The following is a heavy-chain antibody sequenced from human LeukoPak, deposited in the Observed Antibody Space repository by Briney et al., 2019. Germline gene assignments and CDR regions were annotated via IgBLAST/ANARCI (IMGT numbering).Heavy chain of an antibody. CDR2: IWYDGSNK. Sequence: PGGSLRLSCAPSGFTFSSYGMHWVRQAPGKGLEWVAVIWYDGSNKYYADSVKGRFTISRDNSKNTLYLQMNSLRAEDTAVYYCASSREVDSSGYFYYWGQGTLVTVSS. D-gene: IGHD3-22*01. CDR3: ASSREVDSSGYFYY. V-gene: IGHV3-33*08. J-gene: IGHJ4*02. CDR1: GFTFSSYG.